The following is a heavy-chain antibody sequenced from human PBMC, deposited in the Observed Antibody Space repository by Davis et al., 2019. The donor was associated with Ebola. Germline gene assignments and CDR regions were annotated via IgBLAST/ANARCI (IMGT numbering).Heavy chain of an antibody. CDR3: ARGDITMVQGVIINWFDP. CDR2: IIPILGIA. J-gene: IGHJ5*02. V-gene: IGHV1-69*10. CDR1: GYTFTGYY. D-gene: IGHD3-10*01. Sequence: SVTVSCQASGYTFTGYYMHWVRQAPGQALEWMGGIIPILGIANYAQKFQGRVTITADESTSTAYMELSSLRSEDTAVYYCARGDITMVQGVIINWFDPWGQGTLVTVSS.